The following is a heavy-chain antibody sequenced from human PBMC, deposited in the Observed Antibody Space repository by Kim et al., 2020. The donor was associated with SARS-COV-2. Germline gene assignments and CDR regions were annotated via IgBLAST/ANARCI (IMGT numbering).Heavy chain of an antibody. V-gene: IGHV3-49*03. CDR1: GFTFGDYA. CDR2: IRSKAYGGTT. J-gene: IGHJ4*02. Sequence: GGSLRLSCTASGFTFGDYAMSWFRQAPGKGLEWVGFIRSKAYGGTTEYAASVKGRFTISRDDSKSIAYLQMNSLKTEDTAVYYCTRERGFITMIVANKYYFDYWGQGTLVTVSS. CDR3: TRERGFITMIVANKYYFDY. D-gene: IGHD3-22*01.